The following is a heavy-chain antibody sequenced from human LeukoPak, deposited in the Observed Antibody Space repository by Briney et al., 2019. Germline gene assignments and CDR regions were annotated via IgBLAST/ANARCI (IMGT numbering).Heavy chain of an antibody. J-gene: IGHJ4*02. V-gene: IGHV3-30-3*02. CDR3: AKRYVTTSSRYFDY. CDR2: ISDDGSRQ. Sequence: SGGSLRLPCAATGFTFSNYAIHWGRQAPGKGLEWVAFISDDGSRQHYADSVKGRFTISRDNSKNTLNLQMNSLRAEDTAVYYCAKRYVTTSSRYFDYWGQGTLVTVSS. CDR1: GFTFSNYA. D-gene: IGHD4-11*01.